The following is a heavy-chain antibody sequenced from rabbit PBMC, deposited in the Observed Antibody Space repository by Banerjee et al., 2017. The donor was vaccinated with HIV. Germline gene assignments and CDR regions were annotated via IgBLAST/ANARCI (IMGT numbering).Heavy chain of an antibody. Sequence: QSLEESGGDLVKPGASLTLTCTASGFSFSSSYDMCWVRQAPGKGLEWIACIYNGDGNTYYASWVNGRFTNSKTSSTTVTLQMTSLTAADTATYFCASGPLAYFKLWGPGTLVTVS. D-gene: IGHD1-1*01. CDR2: IYNGDGNT. CDR3: ASGPLAYFKL. V-gene: IGHV1S40*01. J-gene: IGHJ4*01. CDR1: GFSFSSSYD.